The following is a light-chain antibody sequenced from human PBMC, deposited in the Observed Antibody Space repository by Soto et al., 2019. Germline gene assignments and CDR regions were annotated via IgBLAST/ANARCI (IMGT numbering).Light chain of an antibody. J-gene: IGLJ1*01. V-gene: IGLV2-14*03. CDR2: DVS. CDR1: SSDVGGYNY. Sequence: QSVLTQPASVSGSPGQSITISCTGTSSDVGGYNYVSWYQHHPGKAPKLMIYDVSNRPSGVSNNFSGSKSGNTASLTISVLQPEDEADYYCSSYTTSNTRQIVFGTGTKVTVL. CDR3: SSYTTSNTRQIV.